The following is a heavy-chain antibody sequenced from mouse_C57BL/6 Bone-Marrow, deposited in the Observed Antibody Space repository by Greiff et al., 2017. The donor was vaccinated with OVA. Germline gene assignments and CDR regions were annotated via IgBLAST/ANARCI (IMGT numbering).Heavy chain of an antibody. J-gene: IGHJ2*01. Sequence: QVQLQQPGAELVKPGASVKMSCKASGYTFTSYWITWVKQRPGQGLEWIGDIYPGSGSTNYNEKFKSKATLTVDTSSSTAYMQLSSLTSEDSAVYYCASLTTVVATKGYYFDYWGKGTTLTVSS. CDR2: IYPGSGST. V-gene: IGHV1-55*01. CDR3: ASLTTVVATKGYYFDY. CDR1: GYTFTSYW. D-gene: IGHD1-1*01.